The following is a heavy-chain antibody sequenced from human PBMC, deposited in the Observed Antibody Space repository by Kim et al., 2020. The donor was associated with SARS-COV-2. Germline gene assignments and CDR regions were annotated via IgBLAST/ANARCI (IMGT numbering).Heavy chain of an antibody. J-gene: IGHJ5*02. CDR3: ARYYSDSGSRNWFDP. CDR2: IHYSGTT. Sequence: SETLSLTCTVSGGSISSGCYYWVWIRQPPGKGLEWIATIHYSGTTYHNPSLKSRVTISVDMSKNQFSLKLSSVTAADTAVYYCARYYSDSGSRNWFDPWGQGTLVTVSS. CDR1: GGSISSGCYY. D-gene: IGHD3-10*01. V-gene: IGHV4-39*01.